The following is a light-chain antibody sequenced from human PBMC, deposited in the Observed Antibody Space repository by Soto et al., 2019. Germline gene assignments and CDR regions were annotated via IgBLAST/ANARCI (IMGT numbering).Light chain of an antibody. V-gene: IGLV2-11*01. J-gene: IGLJ1*01. Sequence: QSVLTQPRSVSGSPGQSVTISCTGASSDVGGYNYVSWYQQHPGKAAKLMIYDVSKRPSGVPDRFSGSKSGNTASLTISGLQTEDEADYYCCSYAGRYTYVFGTGTKV. CDR3: CSYAGRYTYV. CDR1: SSDVGGYNY. CDR2: DVS.